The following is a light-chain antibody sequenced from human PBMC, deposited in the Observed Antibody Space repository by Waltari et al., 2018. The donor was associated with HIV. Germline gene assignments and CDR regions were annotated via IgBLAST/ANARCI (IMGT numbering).Light chain of an antibody. CDR2: RNN. Sequence: QSVLTQPPSASGTPGQRVTISCSGSSSNVHWYQKFPGTAPKLLIYRNNLRPSGVPDRLSGSKSGTSASLAINGLRSEDEADYYCAAWGDDLSGPVLFGGGTKLTVL. J-gene: IGLJ2*01. V-gene: IGLV1-47*01. CDR3: AAWGDDLSGPVL. CDR1: SSN.